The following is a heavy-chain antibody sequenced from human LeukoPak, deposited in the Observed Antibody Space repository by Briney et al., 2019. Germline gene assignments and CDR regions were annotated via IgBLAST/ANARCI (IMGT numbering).Heavy chain of an antibody. D-gene: IGHD3-3*01. J-gene: IGHJ5*02. CDR3: AKGLRFLDNNWFDP. CDR2: ISGGGRST. Sequence: AGSLRLSCAASGFTFSSYVMSWVRQAQGKGLECVSVISGGGRSTYYADSVKGRFTISRDNSKNTLYLQMNSLRAEDTAVYYCAKGLRFLDNNWFDPWGQGTLVTVSS. V-gene: IGHV3-23*01. CDR1: GFTFSSYV.